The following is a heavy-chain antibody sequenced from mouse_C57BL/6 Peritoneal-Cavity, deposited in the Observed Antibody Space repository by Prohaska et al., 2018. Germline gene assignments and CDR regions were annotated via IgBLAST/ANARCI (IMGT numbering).Heavy chain of an antibody. CDR3: TGLPMHY. Sequence: GRQSSAKGLQWPAQIRLKSDNYATHYAESVKGRFTISRDDSKISVYLQMNNLRAEDTGIYYCTGLPMHYYGQATSVTVS. CDR2: IRLKSDNYAT. J-gene: IGHJ4*01. V-gene: IGHV6-3*01.